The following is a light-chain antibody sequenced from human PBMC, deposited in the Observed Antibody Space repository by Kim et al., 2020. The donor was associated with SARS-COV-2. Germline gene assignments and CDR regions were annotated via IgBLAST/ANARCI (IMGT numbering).Light chain of an antibody. Sequence: SPGGRASLSCRASQSVSSSYLAWYQQKPGQAPRLLIYGASSRATGIPDRFSGSGSGTDFTLTISRLEPEDFAVYYCQQYGSSPPTFGPGTKVDIK. CDR3: QQYGSSPPT. CDR1: QSVSSSY. CDR2: GAS. V-gene: IGKV3-20*01. J-gene: IGKJ3*01.